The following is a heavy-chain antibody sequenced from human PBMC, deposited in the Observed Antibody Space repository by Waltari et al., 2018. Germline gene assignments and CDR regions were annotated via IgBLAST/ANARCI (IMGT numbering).Heavy chain of an antibody. Sequence: QVQLQQWGAGLLKPSETLSLTCAVYGGSFSGYYWSWIRKPPGKGLEWIGEINHSGSTNYNPSLKSRVTISVDTSKNQFSLKLSSVTAADTAVYYCARSRVLEWLLYGGYYYYYMDVWGKGTTVTVSS. D-gene: IGHD3-3*01. CDR2: INHSGST. CDR1: GGSFSGYY. V-gene: IGHV4-34*01. J-gene: IGHJ6*03. CDR3: ARSRVLEWLLYGGYYYYYMDV.